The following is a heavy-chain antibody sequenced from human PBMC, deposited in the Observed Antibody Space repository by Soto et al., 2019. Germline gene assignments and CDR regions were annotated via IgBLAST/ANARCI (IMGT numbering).Heavy chain of an antibody. D-gene: IGHD3-16*02. CDR1: GFPCSGCT. CDR2: ISGSGDIT. Sequence: GGTLGNPGEAKGFPCSGCTVGSARLARGRGLEWVSGISGSGDITYYADSVKGRFTISRDNSKNTIYLQMNSLRAEDTALYYCAKKAHYYVWGSYHYNTWGQGTLVTVSS. CDR3: AKKAHYYVWGSYHYNT. V-gene: IGHV3-23*01. J-gene: IGHJ5*02.